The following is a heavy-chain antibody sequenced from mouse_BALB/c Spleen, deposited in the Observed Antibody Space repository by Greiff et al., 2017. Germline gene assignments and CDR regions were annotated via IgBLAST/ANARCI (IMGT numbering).Heavy chain of an antibody. J-gene: IGHJ4*01. CDR2: INPYNGDT. D-gene: IGHD1-2*01. V-gene: IGHV1-20*02. Sequence: EVQLVESGPELVKPGASVKISCKASGYSFTGYFMNWVMQSHGKSLEWIGRINPYNGDTFYNQKFKGKATLTVDKSSSTAHMELRSLASEDSAVYYCARRGTATDAMDYWGQGTSVTVSS. CDR1: GYSFTGYF. CDR3: ARRGTATDAMDY.